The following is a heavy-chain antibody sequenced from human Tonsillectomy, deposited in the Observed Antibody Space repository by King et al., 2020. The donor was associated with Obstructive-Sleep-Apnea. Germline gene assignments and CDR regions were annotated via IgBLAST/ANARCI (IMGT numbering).Heavy chain of an antibody. CDR1: GGSISSGGYY. CDR3: ARVHDFWSGYYPYYFDY. CDR2: IYYSGST. D-gene: IGHD3-3*01. J-gene: IGHJ4*02. Sequence: GQMQGWGEGLVKTSQTLSLTCTVSGGSISSGGYYWSWIRQHPGKGLEWIGYIYYSGSTYYNPSLKSRVTISVDTSKNQFSLKLSSVTAADTAVYYCARVHDFWSGYYPYYFDYWGQGTLVTVSS. V-gene: IGHV4-31*03.